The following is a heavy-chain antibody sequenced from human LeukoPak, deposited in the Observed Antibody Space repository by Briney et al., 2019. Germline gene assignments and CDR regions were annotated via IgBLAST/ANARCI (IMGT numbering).Heavy chain of an antibody. J-gene: IGHJ5*02. D-gene: IGHD2/OR15-2a*01. CDR2: IYYSGST. CDR3: ARLSHKCFDP. V-gene: IGHV4-59*01. CDR1: GGSISSYY. Sequence: LETLSLTCTVSGGSISSYYWSWIRQPPGKGLEWIGYIYYSGSTTYNPSLKSRVTISVDTSKNQFSLKLSSVTAADTAVYYCARLSHKCFDPGGLGTLVTVSS.